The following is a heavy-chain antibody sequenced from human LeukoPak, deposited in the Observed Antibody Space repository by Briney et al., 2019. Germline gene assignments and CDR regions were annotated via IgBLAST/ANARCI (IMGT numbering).Heavy chain of an antibody. J-gene: IGHJ1*01. Sequence: GGSLRLSCAASGFTFSSYGVHWVRQAPGKGLEWVAVISYDGSNKYYADSVKGRFTISRDNSKNTLYLQMNSLRAEDTAVYYCAKGVPHTHYDYGDYFQHWGQGTLVTVSS. CDR2: ISYDGSNK. CDR3: AKGVPHTHYDYGDYFQH. D-gene: IGHD4-17*01. V-gene: IGHV3-30*18. CDR1: GFTFSSYG.